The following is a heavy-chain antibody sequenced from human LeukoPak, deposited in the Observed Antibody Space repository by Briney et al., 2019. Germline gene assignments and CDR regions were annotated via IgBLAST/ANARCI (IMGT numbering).Heavy chain of an antibody. CDR3: VKDRGYCSSTSCYAGGDFDY. V-gene: IGHV3-64D*06. CDR2: ISSNGGST. Sequence: GGSLRPSCSASGFTFSSYAMHWVRQAPGKGLEYVSAISSNGGSTYYADSVKGRFTISRDNSKNTLYLQMSSLRAEDTAVYYCVKDRGYCSSTSCYAGGDFDYWGQGTLVTVSS. J-gene: IGHJ4*02. D-gene: IGHD2-2*01. CDR1: GFTFSSYA.